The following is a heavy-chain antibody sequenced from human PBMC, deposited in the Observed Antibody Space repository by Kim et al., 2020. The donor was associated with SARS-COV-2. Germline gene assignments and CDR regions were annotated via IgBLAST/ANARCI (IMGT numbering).Heavy chain of an antibody. CDR3: ARGGSRSLDY. J-gene: IGHJ4*02. CDR2: RST. Sequence: RSTSYADSVKGRVTITRDNTTNTLYLQMSSLRAEDTAMYYCARGGSRSLDYWGQGTLVTVSS. D-gene: IGHD3-16*01. V-gene: IGHV3-74*01.